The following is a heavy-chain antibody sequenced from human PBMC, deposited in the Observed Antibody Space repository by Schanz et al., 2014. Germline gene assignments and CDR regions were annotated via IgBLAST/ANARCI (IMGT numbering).Heavy chain of an antibody. CDR2: ISPYNGNT. D-gene: IGHD6-19*01. CDR3: ARLGTGMAVAGSVIDSYYYYMDV. J-gene: IGHJ6*03. Sequence: QVQLVQSGAEVKKPGASVKVSCKASGYTFTGYYMHWVRQAPGQGLEWMGWISPYNGNTNYAQKLQGRVTMTRDTSTSTVYMELSSLRSEDTAVYYCARLGTGMAVAGSVIDSYYYYMDVWGEGTTVTVSS. V-gene: IGHV1-18*04. CDR1: GYTFTGYY.